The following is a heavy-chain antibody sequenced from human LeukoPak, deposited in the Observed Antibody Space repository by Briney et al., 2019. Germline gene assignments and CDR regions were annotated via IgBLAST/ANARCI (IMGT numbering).Heavy chain of an antibody. CDR2: INHSGST. Sequence: SETLSLTCAVYGGAFSGYYWSWIRQPPGKGLEWIGEINHSGSTNYNPSLKSRVTISVDTSKNQFSLKLSSVTAADTAVYHCARGHPYYYGSGSYPPDYWGQGTLVTVSS. CDR3: ARGHPYYYGSGSYPPDY. J-gene: IGHJ4*02. D-gene: IGHD3-10*01. CDR1: GGAFSGYY. V-gene: IGHV4-34*01.